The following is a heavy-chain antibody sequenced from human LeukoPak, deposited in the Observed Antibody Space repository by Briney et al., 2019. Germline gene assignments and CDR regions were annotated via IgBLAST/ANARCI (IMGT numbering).Heavy chain of an antibody. Sequence: PGGSRRLSCAASGFTFSSYAMSWVRQAPGKGLEWVSAISGSGGSTYYAHSVKGRFTISRDNSKNTLYLQMNSLRAEDTAVYYCAKDPPAYCGGDCYNFDYWGQGTLVTVSS. CDR2: ISGSGGST. CDR3: AKDPPAYCGGDCYNFDY. J-gene: IGHJ4*02. V-gene: IGHV3-23*01. D-gene: IGHD2-21*01. CDR1: GFTFSSYA.